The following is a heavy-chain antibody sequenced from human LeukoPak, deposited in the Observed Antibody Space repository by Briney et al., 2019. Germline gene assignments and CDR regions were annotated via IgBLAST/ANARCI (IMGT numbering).Heavy chain of an antibody. CDR3: ARDAGVAGTLSY. Sequence: GGSLRLSCTASGFTFSNAWMSWVRQAPGKGLEWVSSISSSSSYIYYADSVKGRFTISRDNAKNSLYLQMNSLRAEDTAVYYCARDAGVAGTLSYWGQGTLATVSS. J-gene: IGHJ4*02. CDR2: ISSSSSYI. D-gene: IGHD6-19*01. CDR1: GFTFSNAW. V-gene: IGHV3-21*01.